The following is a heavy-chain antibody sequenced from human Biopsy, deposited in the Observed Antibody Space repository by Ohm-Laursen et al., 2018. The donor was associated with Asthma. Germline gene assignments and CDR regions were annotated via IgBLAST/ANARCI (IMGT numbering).Heavy chain of an antibody. CDR2: VNTGNGDT. J-gene: IGHJ3*01. V-gene: IGHV1-3*04. CDR1: GYNFISYA. CDR3: ARTYYDFLTGQVKDVFGV. Sequence: ASVKVSCKASGYNFISYAIHWVRQAPGQRLEWMGWVNTGNGDTKYSQKVQGRVTITRDTSASTAYMELRRLRSEDTATYYWARTYYDFLTGQVKDVFGVWGQGTMVTVSS. D-gene: IGHD3-9*01.